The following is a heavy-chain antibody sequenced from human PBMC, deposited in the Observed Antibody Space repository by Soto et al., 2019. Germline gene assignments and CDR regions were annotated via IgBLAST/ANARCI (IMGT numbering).Heavy chain of an antibody. V-gene: IGHV3-7*03. J-gene: IGHJ4*02. CDR1: GFTFSSYW. Sequence: EVQLVESGGGLVQPGGSLRLSCAASGFTFSSYWMSWVRQAPGKGLEWVANIKQDGSEKYYVDSVKGRFTISRDNAKNSLYLQMNSLRAEDTAVYYCARDPGAYSSSWFDYWGQGTLVTVSS. D-gene: IGHD6-13*01. CDR2: IKQDGSEK. CDR3: ARDPGAYSSSWFDY.